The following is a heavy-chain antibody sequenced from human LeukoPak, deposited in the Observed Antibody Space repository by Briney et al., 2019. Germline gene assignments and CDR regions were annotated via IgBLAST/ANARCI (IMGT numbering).Heavy chain of an antibody. J-gene: IGHJ6*03. Sequence: SETLSLTCAVYGGSFSDYYWSWIRQPPGKGLEWIGEINPRGSTNYSPSLKSRVTISVDTSKKQFSLRLSSVAAADTAVYFCARVGYRYVINDWSRTGLGAYPTKYYYHMDVWDKGTTVTVSS. CDR2: INPRGST. CDR1: GGSFSDYY. D-gene: IGHD5-18*01. V-gene: IGHV4-34*01. CDR3: ARVGYRYVINDWSRTGLGAYPTKYYYHMDV.